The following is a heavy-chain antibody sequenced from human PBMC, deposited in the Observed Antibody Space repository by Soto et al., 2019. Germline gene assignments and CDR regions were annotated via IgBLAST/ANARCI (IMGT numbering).Heavy chain of an antibody. V-gene: IGHV1-69*02. CDR1: GGSFISYI. J-gene: IGHJ6*03. CDR2: SIPIQGRA. D-gene: IGHD2-21*01. Sequence: QVQLVQSGAEVRKPGSSVKVSCEASGGSFISYIFTWVRQAPGQGLEWMGRSIPIQGRADYALKFQDRVTITADRSTQTVYMELRRLRPEDTDLYYCAKSLVFVDHAYMDVWGKGTTVTVSS. CDR3: AKSLVFVDHAYMDV.